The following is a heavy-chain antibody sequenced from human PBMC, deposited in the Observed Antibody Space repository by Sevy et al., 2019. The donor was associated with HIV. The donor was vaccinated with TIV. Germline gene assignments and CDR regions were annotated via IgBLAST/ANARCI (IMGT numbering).Heavy chain of an antibody. Sequence: GGSLRLSCAASGFTFTSYPMNWVRQAPGKGLEWVSAISGSSGYIYYADAVKGRFTISRDNAENSLYLQMNSLRAEDTALYYGARGGIAACADAWGQGTLVTVSS. CDR1: GFTFTSYP. CDR2: ISGSSGYI. J-gene: IGHJ5*02. CDR3: ARGGIAACADA. D-gene: IGHD6-13*01. V-gene: IGHV3-21*01.